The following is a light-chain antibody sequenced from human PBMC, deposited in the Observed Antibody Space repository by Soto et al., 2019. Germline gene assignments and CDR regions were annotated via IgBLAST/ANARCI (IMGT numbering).Light chain of an antibody. Sequence: QSLLTQAPAVSGGPGQRVTISCTGSSSNIGAGYDVHWYQQLPGTAPKLLIYGNSNRPSGVPDRFSGSKSGTSASLAITGLQAEDEADYYCQSYDSSLSGYVFGTGTKVTVL. CDR1: SSNIGAGYD. CDR3: QSYDSSLSGYV. CDR2: GNS. V-gene: IGLV1-40*01. J-gene: IGLJ1*01.